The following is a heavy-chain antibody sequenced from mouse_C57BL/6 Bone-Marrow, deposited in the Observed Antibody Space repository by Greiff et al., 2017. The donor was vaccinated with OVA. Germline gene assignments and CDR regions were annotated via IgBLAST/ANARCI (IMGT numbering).Heavy chain of an antibody. Sequence: EVQLVESGAELVRPGASVKLSCTASGFNIKDDYMHWVKQRPEQGLEWIGWIDPENGDTEYASKFQGKATITADTSSNTAYLQLSSLTSEDTAVYYCTPTGTVFADWGQGTLVTVSA. V-gene: IGHV14-4*01. CDR2: IDPENGDT. CDR3: TPTGTVFAD. D-gene: IGHD4-1*01. J-gene: IGHJ3*01. CDR1: GFNIKDDY.